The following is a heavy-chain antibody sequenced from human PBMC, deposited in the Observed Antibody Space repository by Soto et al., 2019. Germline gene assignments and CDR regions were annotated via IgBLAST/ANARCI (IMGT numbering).Heavy chain of an antibody. D-gene: IGHD5-18*01. Sequence: SETLSLTCTVSGGSVSSGSYYWSWIRQPPGKGLEWIGYIYYSGSTNYNPSLKSRVTISVDTSKNQFSLKLSSVTAADTAVYYCARGIQLWLRRNSGYYFDYWGQGTLVTVSS. CDR3: ARGIQLWLRRNSGYYFDY. J-gene: IGHJ4*02. CDR2: IYYSGST. CDR1: GGSVSSGSYY. V-gene: IGHV4-61*01.